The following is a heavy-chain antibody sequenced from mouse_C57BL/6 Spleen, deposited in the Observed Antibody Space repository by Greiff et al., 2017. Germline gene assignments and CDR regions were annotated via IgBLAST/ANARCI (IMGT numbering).Heavy chain of an antibody. CDR2: INPSNGGT. CDR1: GYTFTSYW. J-gene: IGHJ4*01. Sequence: QVQLQQPGTELVKPGASVKLSCKASGYTFTSYWMHWVKQRPGQGLEWIGNINPSNGGTNYNEKFKGKATLTVDKSSSTAYMQLSSLTSEDSAVYYCARWVVDYYAMDYWGQGTSVTASS. CDR3: ARWVVDYYAMDY. V-gene: IGHV1-53*01. D-gene: IGHD1-1*02.